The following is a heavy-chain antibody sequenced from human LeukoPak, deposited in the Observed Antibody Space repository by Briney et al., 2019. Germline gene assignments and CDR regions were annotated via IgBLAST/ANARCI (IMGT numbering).Heavy chain of an antibody. Sequence: GGSLRLSCAASGFTFSDYYMSWIRQAPGQGQEWVSYISGSSSHTNYADSVKGRFTISRDIAKNSLYLQMNSLRAEDTAVYYCAREGIAVADDAFDIWGQGTMVTVSS. CDR3: AREGIAVADDAFDI. D-gene: IGHD6-19*01. V-gene: IGHV3-11*05. CDR1: GFTFSDYY. CDR2: ISGSSSHT. J-gene: IGHJ3*02.